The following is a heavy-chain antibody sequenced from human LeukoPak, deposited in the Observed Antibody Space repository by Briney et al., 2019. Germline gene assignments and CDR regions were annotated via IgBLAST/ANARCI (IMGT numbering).Heavy chain of an antibody. CDR1: GFTFSNHA. CDR3: AKEPQHCGGVTCTSGIARGYAWFDP. D-gene: IGHD2-21*01. CDR2: ISGGGDTT. J-gene: IGHJ5*02. V-gene: IGHV3-23*01. Sequence: PGGSLRLSCGGSGFTFSNHAMSWVRQSSGKGLEWVSVISGGGDTTYYADSVKGRFTISRDNSKNTLYLQMNSLRAEDTAIYYCAKEPQHCGGVTCTSGIARGYAWFDPWGQGTLVTVSS.